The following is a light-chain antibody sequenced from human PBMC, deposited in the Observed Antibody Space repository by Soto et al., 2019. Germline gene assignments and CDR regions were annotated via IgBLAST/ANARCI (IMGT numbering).Light chain of an antibody. J-gene: IGKJ5*01. Sequence: DIQMTQSPSTLSAYIGDRVTITCRASQSIGSWLAWYQQKPGKAPKLLIYAASSLQSGVPSRFSGSGSGTHFTLTISSLQPEDFATYFCQQANSFPITFGQGTRLEI. V-gene: IGKV1-12*01. CDR1: QSIGSW. CDR3: QQANSFPIT. CDR2: AAS.